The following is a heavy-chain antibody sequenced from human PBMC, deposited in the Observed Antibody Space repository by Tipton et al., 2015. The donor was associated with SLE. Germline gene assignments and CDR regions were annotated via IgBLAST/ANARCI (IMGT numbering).Heavy chain of an antibody. V-gene: IGHV3-48*03. D-gene: IGHD5-18*01. Sequence: SLRLSCAASGFTFSSYGTHWVRQAPGKGLEWVSYISGSGSTIYYADSVKGRFTISRDNAKNSLYLQMNSLRAEDTAVYYCARVGGYSYGHNWFDPWGQGTLVTVSS. J-gene: IGHJ5*02. CDR1: GFTFSSYG. CDR2: ISGSGSTI. CDR3: ARVGGYSYGHNWFDP.